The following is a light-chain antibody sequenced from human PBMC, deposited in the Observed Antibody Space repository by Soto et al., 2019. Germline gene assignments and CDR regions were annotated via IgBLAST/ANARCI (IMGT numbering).Light chain of an antibody. CDR3: AAWDDSLSGYV. J-gene: IGLJ1*01. CDR2: SNN. V-gene: IGLV1-44*01. Sequence: QSVLTQPPSPSGTPGQRVTISCSGSSSNIGSNTVNWYQQLPGTAPELLIYSNNQRPSGVPDRFSGSKSGTSASLAISGLQSEDEADYYCAAWDDSLSGYVFGTGTKVTVL. CDR1: SSNIGSNT.